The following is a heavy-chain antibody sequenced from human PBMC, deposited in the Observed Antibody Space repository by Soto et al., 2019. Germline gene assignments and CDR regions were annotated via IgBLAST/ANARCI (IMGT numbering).Heavy chain of an antibody. CDR2: IYYSGST. J-gene: IGHJ4*02. D-gene: IGHD5-12*01. CDR3: ARGHPGRDGYNPFFDY. Sequence: QVQLQESGPGLVKPSQTLSLTCTVSGGSISSGGYYWSWIRQHPGKGLEWIGYIYYSGSTYYNPSLTSRVTISVDTSKNQCSLKLSSVTAADTAVYYCARGHPGRDGYNPFFDYWGQGTLVTVSS. V-gene: IGHV4-31*03. CDR1: GGSISSGGYY.